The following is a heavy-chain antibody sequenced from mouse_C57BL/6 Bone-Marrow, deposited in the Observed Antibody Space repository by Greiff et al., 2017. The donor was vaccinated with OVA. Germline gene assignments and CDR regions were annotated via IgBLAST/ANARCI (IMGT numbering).Heavy chain of an antibody. V-gene: IGHV1-81*01. CDR3: ARWGIYYGNYECAMDY. CDR2: IYPRSGNT. CDR1: GYTFTSYG. D-gene: IGHD2-1*01. Sequence: VQLVESGAELARPGASVKLSCKASGYTFTSYGISWVKQRTGQGLEWIGEIYPRSGNTYYNEKFKGKATLTADKSSSTAYMELRSLTSEDSAVYFCARWGIYYGNYECAMDYWGQGTSVTVSS. J-gene: IGHJ4*01.